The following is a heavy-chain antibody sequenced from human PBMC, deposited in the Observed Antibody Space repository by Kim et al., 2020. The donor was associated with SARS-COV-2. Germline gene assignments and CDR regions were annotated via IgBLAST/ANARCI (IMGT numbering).Heavy chain of an antibody. CDR1: GGSISSSSYY. J-gene: IGHJ1*01. V-gene: IGHV4-39*01. CDR3: ARHGGIAAAGLYFQH. CDR2: IYYSGST. Sequence: SETLSLTCTVSGGSISSSSYYWGWIRQPPGKGLEWIGSIYYSGSTYYNPSLKSRVTISVDTSKNQFSLKLSSVTAADTAVYYCARHGGIAAAGLYFQHWGQGTLVTVSS. D-gene: IGHD6-13*01.